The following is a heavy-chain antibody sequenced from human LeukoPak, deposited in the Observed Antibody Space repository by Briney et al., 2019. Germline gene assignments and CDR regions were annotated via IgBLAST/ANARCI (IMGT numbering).Heavy chain of an antibody. CDR2: IHRSGST. V-gene: IGHV4-4*02. CDR3: AREIVGGFNPGAY. J-gene: IGHJ4*02. D-gene: IGHD1-14*01. CDR1: GFTFSGSAM. Sequence: GSLRLSCAASGFTFSGSAMSWVRQAPGEGLEWIGEIHRSGSTNYNPSLQSRVTISIDRSKNQIALELSSVTAADTAVYYCAREIVGGFNPGAYWGQGTLVTVSS.